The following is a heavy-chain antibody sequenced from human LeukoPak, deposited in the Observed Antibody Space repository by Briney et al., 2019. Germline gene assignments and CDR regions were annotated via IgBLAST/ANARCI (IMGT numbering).Heavy chain of an antibody. CDR2: ISYDGSNK. D-gene: IGHD3-10*01. CDR1: GFTFSSYG. V-gene: IGHV3-30*18. J-gene: IGHJ4*02. CDR3: AKDHSGSFDY. Sequence: GGSLRLSCAASGFTFSSYGMHWVRQAPGKGLEWVAVISYDGSNKYYADSVKGRFTISRDNSKNTLYLQMNSLRAEDTAAYYCAKDHSGSFDYWGQGTLVTVSS.